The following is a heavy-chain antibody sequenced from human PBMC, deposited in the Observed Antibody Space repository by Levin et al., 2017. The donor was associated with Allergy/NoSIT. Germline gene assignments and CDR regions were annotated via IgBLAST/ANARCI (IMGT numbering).Heavy chain of an antibody. CDR1: GYTFSSYS. V-gene: IGHV1-18*01. D-gene: IGHD3-10*02. Sequence: GASVKVSCKASGYTFSSYSISWVRQAPGQGLEWMGWISLHNDNIHYAQKFQGRVTVTTEKSTSTAYMELRSLRLDDTAVYYCARDSMFGYGTNYMDVWGKGTTITVSS. J-gene: IGHJ6*03. CDR2: ISLHNDNI. CDR3: ARDSMFGYGTNYMDV.